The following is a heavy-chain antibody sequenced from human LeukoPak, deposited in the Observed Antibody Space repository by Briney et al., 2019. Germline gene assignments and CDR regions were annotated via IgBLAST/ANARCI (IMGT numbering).Heavy chain of an antibody. CDR2: VRYDGSDK. V-gene: IGHV3-30*02. CDR3: ARALSSTGGSYYFDS. Sequence: GGSLRLSCIASGFALSHHGMHWVRQPPGKGLEWVAFVRYDGSDKYYADSVKGRFTVSRDNSNNALDLQMNTLTVEDTAVYYCARALSSTGGSYYFDSWGQGTLVTVSS. D-gene: IGHD1-14*01. J-gene: IGHJ4*02. CDR1: GFALSHHG.